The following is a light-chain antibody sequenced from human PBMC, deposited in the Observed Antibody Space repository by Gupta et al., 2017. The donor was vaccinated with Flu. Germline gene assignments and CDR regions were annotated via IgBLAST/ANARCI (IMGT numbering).Light chain of an antibody. CDR3: QKYNNAPNT. V-gene: IGKV1-27*01. J-gene: IGKJ2*01. CDR1: QGISNY. CDR2: AAS. Sequence: GDRVTITCQASQGISNYLAWYQQKPGKVPKLLIYAASTLQSGVPSRFIGSGSGTDFTLTISSLQPEDVATYYCQKYNNAPNTFGQGTKLEIK.